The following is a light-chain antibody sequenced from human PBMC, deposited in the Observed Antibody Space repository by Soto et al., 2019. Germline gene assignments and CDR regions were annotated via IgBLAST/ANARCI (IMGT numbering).Light chain of an antibody. CDR2: LNSDGSH. Sequence: QTVVTQSPSASASLGASVKLTCTLSSGHSSYAIAWHQQQPEKGPRYLMKLNSDGSHSKGDGIPDRFSGSSSGAERYLTISRLQSEDEADYYCQTWGTGIRVFGGGTNLTVL. V-gene: IGLV4-69*01. J-gene: IGLJ2*01. CDR1: SGHSSYA. CDR3: QTWGTGIRV.